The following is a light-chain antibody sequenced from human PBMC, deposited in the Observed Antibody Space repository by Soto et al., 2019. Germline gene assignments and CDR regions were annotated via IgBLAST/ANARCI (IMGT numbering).Light chain of an antibody. CDR2: DNH. Sequence: SVLTQPRSASGAPGQRVTFSCSGSSSNIGINTVNWYRQLPGTAPQLLISDNHRRPSGVPDRFSGSKSGTSASLAITGLQSEDEATYFCAAWDVSMKGFVFGTGTKVIAL. V-gene: IGLV1-44*01. J-gene: IGLJ1*01. CDR1: SSNIGINT. CDR3: AAWDVSMKGFV.